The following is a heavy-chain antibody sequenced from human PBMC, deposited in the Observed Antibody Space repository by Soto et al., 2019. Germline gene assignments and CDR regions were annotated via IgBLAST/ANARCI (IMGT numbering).Heavy chain of an antibody. CDR3: VRTYYDILTAAEYAFDI. D-gene: IGHD3-9*01. CDR1: GFTFSSYS. J-gene: IGHJ3*02. V-gene: IGHV3-21*01. CDR2: ISSSSSYI. Sequence: GGSLRLSCAASGFTFSSYSMNWVRQAPGKGLEWVSSISSSSSYIYYADSVKGRFTISRDNAKNSLYLQMNSLRAEDTAVYYCVRTYYDILTAAEYAFDIWGQGTMVTVSS.